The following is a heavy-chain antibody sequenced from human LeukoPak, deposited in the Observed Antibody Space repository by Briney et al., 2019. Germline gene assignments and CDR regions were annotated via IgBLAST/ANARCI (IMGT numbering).Heavy chain of an antibody. Sequence: GASVKVSCKASGYTFTSYGISWVRQAPGQGLEWMGWISAYNGNTNYAQKLQGRVTMTTDTSTSTAYMELRSLRSDDTAVYYCAKDYYDSSGYYYRHFDYWGQGILVTVSS. V-gene: IGHV1-18*01. D-gene: IGHD3-22*01. CDR1: GYTFTSYG. CDR2: ISAYNGNT. J-gene: IGHJ4*02. CDR3: AKDYYDSSGYYYRHFDY.